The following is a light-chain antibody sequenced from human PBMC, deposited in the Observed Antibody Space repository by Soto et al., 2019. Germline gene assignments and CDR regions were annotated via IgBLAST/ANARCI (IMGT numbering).Light chain of an antibody. CDR3: CSYAGSYPVV. CDR1: SSDVGGYNY. V-gene: IGLV2-11*01. J-gene: IGLJ2*01. Sequence: QSALTQPRSVSGSPGQSVTISCTGTSSDVGGYNYVSRYQQHPGKAPKLMIYDVSKRPSGVPDRFSGSKSGNTASLTISGLQAEDEADYYCCSYAGSYPVVFGGETKVTVL. CDR2: DVS.